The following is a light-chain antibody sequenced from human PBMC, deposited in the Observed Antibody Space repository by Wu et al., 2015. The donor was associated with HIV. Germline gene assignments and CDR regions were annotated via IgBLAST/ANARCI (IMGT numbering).Light chain of an antibody. Sequence: EIVLTQSPGTLSLSPGERATLSCRASQSVADSNLAWYQQKPGQAPRLLIFDASSRATDIPDRFSGSGSGTDFTLTITRLEPEDFAVYYCHQYATSPLTFGGGPRWRSN. J-gene: IGKJ4*01. CDR2: DAS. V-gene: IGKV3-20*01. CDR1: QSVADSN. CDR3: HQYATSPLT.